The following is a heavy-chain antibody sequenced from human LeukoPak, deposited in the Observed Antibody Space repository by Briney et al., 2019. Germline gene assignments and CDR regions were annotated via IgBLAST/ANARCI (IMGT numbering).Heavy chain of an antibody. Sequence: SETLSLTCAVSGGSISSDNWWSRVRQPPGKGLEWIGYIYYSGSTNYNPSLKSRVTISVDTSKNQFSLKLSSVTAADTAVYYCARSRWFGEFTYYYYMDVWGKGTTVTISS. D-gene: IGHD3-10*01. J-gene: IGHJ6*03. CDR3: ARSRWFGEFTYYYYMDV. V-gene: IGHV4-4*02. CDR1: GGSISSDNW. CDR2: IYYSGST.